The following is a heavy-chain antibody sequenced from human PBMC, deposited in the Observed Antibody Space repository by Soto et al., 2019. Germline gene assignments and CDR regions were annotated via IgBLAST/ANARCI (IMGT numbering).Heavy chain of an antibody. V-gene: IGHV4-39*01. CDR3: ARHRAVADTVEFDY. J-gene: IGHJ4*02. Sequence: QLQLQESGPGLVKPSETLSLTCTVSGGSISSSSYYWGWIRQPPGKGLEWIGSIYYSGSTYYNPSLKSRVTISVDTSKNQFSLKLSSVTAADTAVYYCARHRAVADTVEFDYWGQGTLVTVSS. CDR1: GGSISSSSYY. CDR2: IYYSGST. D-gene: IGHD6-19*01.